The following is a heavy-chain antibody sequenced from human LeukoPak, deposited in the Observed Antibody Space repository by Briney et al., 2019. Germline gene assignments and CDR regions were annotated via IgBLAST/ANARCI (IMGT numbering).Heavy chain of an antibody. V-gene: IGHV1-2*02. CDR2: INPNSGGT. CDR3: ARVRYRLAETYIDY. CDR1: GYTFTGYY. D-gene: IGHD3-16*01. J-gene: IGHJ4*02. Sequence: ASVKVSCKASGYTFTGYYMHWVRQAPGQGLEWMGWINPNSGGTNYAQKFQDRVSMTRDTSISTAYMHLSRLRSADTAVYYCARVRYRLAETYIDYWGQGTLVTVSS.